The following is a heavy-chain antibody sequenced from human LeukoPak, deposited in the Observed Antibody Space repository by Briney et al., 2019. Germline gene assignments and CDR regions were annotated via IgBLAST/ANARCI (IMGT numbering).Heavy chain of an antibody. CDR1: GFTDSSNY. J-gene: IGHJ4*02. CDR2: IYSGGST. CDR3: VKGGFDRGAY. V-gene: IGHV3-53*01. Sequence: GGSLRLSCAASGFTDSSNYMSWVGQAPGKGLEWVSVIYSGGSTYYADSVKGRFTISRDNSKNTVSLQMNSLRAEDTGLYHCVKGGFDRGAYWGPGTLVTVSS. D-gene: IGHD6-25*01.